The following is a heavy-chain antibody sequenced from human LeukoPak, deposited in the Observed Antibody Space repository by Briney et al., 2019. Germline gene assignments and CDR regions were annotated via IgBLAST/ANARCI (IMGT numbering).Heavy chain of an antibody. Sequence: GASVKVSCRASGYTFTAHYIHWVRQAPGQGLEWMGTIDPSGGRTSYAQKFQGRVTMTRDTSTSTVYMEVSSLRSEDTAVYYCARGGLRYFDWFDYWGQGTLVTVSS. D-gene: IGHD3-9*01. V-gene: IGHV1-46*01. CDR3: ARGGLRYFDWFDY. J-gene: IGHJ4*02. CDR1: GYTFTAHY. CDR2: IDPSGGRT.